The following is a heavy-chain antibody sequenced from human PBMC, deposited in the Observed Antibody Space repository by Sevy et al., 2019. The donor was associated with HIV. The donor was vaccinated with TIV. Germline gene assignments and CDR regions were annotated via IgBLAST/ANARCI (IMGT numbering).Heavy chain of an antibody. V-gene: IGHV1-18*01. CDR1: GYTFTSYG. Sequence: ASVKVSCKASGYTFTSYGISWVRQAPGQGLEWMGRIRAYNGNTNYAQKLQGRVTMTTDTSTSTAYMELKRLSSDDTAVYYCEREIVVVENYYYYYMDVWGKGTTVTVSS. D-gene: IGHD2-15*01. CDR2: IRAYNGNT. J-gene: IGHJ6*03. CDR3: EREIVVVENYYYYYMDV.